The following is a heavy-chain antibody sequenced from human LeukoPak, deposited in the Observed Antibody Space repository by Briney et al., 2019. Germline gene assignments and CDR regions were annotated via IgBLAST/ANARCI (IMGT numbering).Heavy chain of an antibody. CDR1: GFTFSSYA. D-gene: IGHD6-6*01. V-gene: IGHV3-23*01. Sequence: GGSLRLSCAASGFTFSSYAMSWVRQASGKGLEWVSVISGSGGSTYYADSVKGRFTISRDNSKNTLYLQMNSLRAEDTAVYYCAKDLSSSHVSEYFDYWGQGTLVTVSS. CDR2: ISGSGGST. J-gene: IGHJ4*02. CDR3: AKDLSSSHVSEYFDY.